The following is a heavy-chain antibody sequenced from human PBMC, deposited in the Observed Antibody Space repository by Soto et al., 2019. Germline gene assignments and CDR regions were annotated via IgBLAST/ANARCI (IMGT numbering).Heavy chain of an antibody. CDR1: GFTFSSYW. V-gene: IGHV3-7*01. Sequence: EVQLVESGGGLVQPGGSLRLSCAASGFTFSSYWMSWVRQAPGKGLEWVANIKQDGSEKYYVDSVKGRFTISRDNAKNLLYLQKDSLGAEDTGVYYWAREGGGNYYDSSGQFDYWGQGTLVTVSS. CDR2: IKQDGSEK. CDR3: AREGGGNYYDSSGQFDY. D-gene: IGHD3-22*01. J-gene: IGHJ4*02.